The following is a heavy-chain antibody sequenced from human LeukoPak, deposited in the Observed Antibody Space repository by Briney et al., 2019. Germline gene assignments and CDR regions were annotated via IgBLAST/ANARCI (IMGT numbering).Heavy chain of an antibody. CDR2: ISSSSYV. CDR1: GFTFSSYS. Sequence: GGSLRLSCAASGFTFSSYSMNWVRQAPGKGLEWVSSISSSSYVYYADSVKGRFTISRDNAKNSLYLQMNSLRAEDTALYYCAKASSGYYSAILGWGQGTLVTVSS. V-gene: IGHV3-21*04. J-gene: IGHJ4*02. D-gene: IGHD3-22*01. CDR3: AKASSGYYSAILG.